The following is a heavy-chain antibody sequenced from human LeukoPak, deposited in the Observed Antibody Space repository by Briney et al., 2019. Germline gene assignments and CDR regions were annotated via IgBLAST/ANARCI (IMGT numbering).Heavy chain of an antibody. D-gene: IGHD3-9*01. CDR2: ITGGGSGI. V-gene: IGHV3-23*01. CDR1: GFTFSNYA. J-gene: IGHJ4*02. Sequence: GGSLRLSCAASGFTFSNYAMSWVRQAPGKGLVWVSAITGGGSGIYYADSMKSRFTISRDNSKNTLYLQINSLRAEDTAVYYCAKWGDYDVLTGYYVSDYWGQGTLVTVSS. CDR3: AKWGDYDVLTGYYVSDY.